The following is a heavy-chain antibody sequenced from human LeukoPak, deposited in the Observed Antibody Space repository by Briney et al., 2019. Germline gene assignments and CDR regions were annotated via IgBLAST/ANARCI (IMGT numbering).Heavy chain of an antibody. V-gene: IGHV4-61*02. CDR3: ARDNGAARPFDY. CDR2: IYTSGST. D-gene: IGHD6-6*01. Sequence: SETLSLTCTVSGASLSSATYYWSWIRQPAGKGLEWIGRIYTSGSTNYNPSLKSRVTISVDTSKNQFSLKLSSVTAADTAVYYCARDNGAARPFDYWGQGTLVTVSS. J-gene: IGHJ4*02. CDR1: GASLSSATYY.